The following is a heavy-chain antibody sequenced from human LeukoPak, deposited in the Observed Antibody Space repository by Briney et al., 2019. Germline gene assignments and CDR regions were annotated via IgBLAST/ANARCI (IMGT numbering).Heavy chain of an antibody. CDR2: ISGSGGST. V-gene: IGHV3-23*01. CDR1: EFTFSSYA. D-gene: IGHD3-22*01. CDR3: AKETPSDYGSGGLFDY. Sequence: PGGSLRLSCAASEFTFSSYAMNWVRQAPGKGLEWVSAISGSGGSTYYADSVKGRFTISRDNSKNTLYLQMNSLRADDTAVYYCAKETPSDYGSGGLFDYWGQGTLVTVSS. J-gene: IGHJ4*02.